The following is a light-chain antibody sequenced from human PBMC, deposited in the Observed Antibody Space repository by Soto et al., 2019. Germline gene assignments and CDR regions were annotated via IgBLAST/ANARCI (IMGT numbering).Light chain of an antibody. CDR3: QKYSRALWT. CDR1: QGISSY. Sequence: DIQMTQSPSSLSASVGDRVTITCRASQGISSYLAWFQQKPGKVPKLLIYGTSTLHSGVPSRFSGSGSGTDFTLTISRLQPEDVASYYFQKYSRALWTFGQGTKVEIK. V-gene: IGKV1-27*01. CDR2: GTS. J-gene: IGKJ1*01.